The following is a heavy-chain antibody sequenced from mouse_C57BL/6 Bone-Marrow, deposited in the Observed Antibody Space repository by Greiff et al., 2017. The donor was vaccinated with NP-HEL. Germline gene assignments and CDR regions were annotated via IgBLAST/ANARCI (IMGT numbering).Heavy chain of an antibody. CDR3: ARHITGMDY. Sequence: EVHLVESGGDLVKPGGSLKLSCAASGFTFSSYGMSWVRQTPDKRLEWVATISSGGSYTYYPDSVKGRFTISRDNAKNTLYLQMSSLKSGDTAMYYCARHITGMDYWGQGTTPTVSS. J-gene: IGHJ2*01. V-gene: IGHV5-6*01. D-gene: IGHD1-1*01. CDR1: GFTFSSYG. CDR2: ISSGGSYT.